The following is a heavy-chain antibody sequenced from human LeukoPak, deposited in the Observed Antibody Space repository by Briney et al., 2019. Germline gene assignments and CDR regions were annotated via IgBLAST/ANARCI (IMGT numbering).Heavy chain of an antibody. V-gene: IGHV3-7*01. Sequence: GGSLRLSGVASEFTFSSYNMNWVRQAPGKGLEWVANIKQDGSEKYYVDSVKGRFTISRDNAKNSLYLQMNSLRAEDTAVYYCARVQVAFVVDSSGYRDMDVWGQGTTVTVSS. CDR3: ARVQVAFVVDSSGYRDMDV. J-gene: IGHJ6*02. CDR1: EFTFSSYN. D-gene: IGHD3-22*01. CDR2: IKQDGSEK.